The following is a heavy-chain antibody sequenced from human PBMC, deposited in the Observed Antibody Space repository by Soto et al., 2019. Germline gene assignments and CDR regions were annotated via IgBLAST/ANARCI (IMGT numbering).Heavy chain of an antibody. D-gene: IGHD4-17*01. V-gene: IGHV2-5*02. J-gene: IGHJ4*02. CDR2: IYWDDDK. Sequence: QITLKESGPTLVKPTQTLTLTCTFSGFSLSTSGVGVGWIRQPPGKALEWLALIYWDDDKRYSPSLKSRLTITKDTSKNQVVHTMTNMDPVDTATYYCAHSVKVTMLEIYDVHFDYWGQGTLVTVSS. CDR3: AHSVKVTMLEIYDVHFDY. CDR1: GFSLSTSGVG.